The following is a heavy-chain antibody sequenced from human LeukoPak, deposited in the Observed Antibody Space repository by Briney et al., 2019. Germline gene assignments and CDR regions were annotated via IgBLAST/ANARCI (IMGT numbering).Heavy chain of an antibody. CDR2: ISSSSSYI. Sequence: GGSLRLSCAASGFTFSSYSMNWVRQAPGKGLEWVSSISSSSSYIYYADSVKGRFTISRDNAKNSLYLQMNSLRAEDTAVYYCAKGGGYYYYYMDVWGKGTTVTISS. CDR1: GFTFSSYS. D-gene: IGHD5-12*01. J-gene: IGHJ6*03. V-gene: IGHV3-21*01. CDR3: AKGGGYYYYYMDV.